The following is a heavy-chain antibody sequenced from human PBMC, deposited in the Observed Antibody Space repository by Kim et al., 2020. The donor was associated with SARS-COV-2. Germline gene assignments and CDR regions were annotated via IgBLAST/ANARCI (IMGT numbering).Heavy chain of an antibody. CDR1: GDSVSSNSAA. V-gene: IGHV6-1*01. CDR2: TYYRSKWYN. J-gene: IGHJ6*02. CDR3: ARTGLRFLEWLPGDYYGMDV. D-gene: IGHD3-3*01. Sequence: SQTLSLTCAISGDSVSSNSAAWNWIRQSPSRGLEWLGRTYYRSKWYNDYAVSVKSRITINPDTSKNQFSLQLNSVTPEDTAVYYCARTGLRFLEWLPGDYYGMDVWGQGTTVTVSS.